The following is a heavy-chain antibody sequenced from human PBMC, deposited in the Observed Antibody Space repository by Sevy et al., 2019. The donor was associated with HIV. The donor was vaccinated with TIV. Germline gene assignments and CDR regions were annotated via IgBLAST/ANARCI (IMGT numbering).Heavy chain of an antibody. D-gene: IGHD5-12*01. Sequence: GGSLRLSCAASGFTFSSYSMNWVRQAPGKGLEWVSYISTSSSTIYYADSVKGRFTISRDNAKNSLYLQMNSLRDEDTTVYYCARGRKDSGYDYSLDYWGQGTLVTVSS. J-gene: IGHJ4*02. V-gene: IGHV3-48*02. CDR1: GFTFSSYS. CDR2: ISTSSSTI. CDR3: ARGRKDSGYDYSLDY.